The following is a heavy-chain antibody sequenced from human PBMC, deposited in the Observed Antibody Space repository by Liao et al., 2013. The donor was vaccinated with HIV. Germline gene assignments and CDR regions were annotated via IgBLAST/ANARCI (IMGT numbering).Heavy chain of an antibody. CDR3: ARAELYMGDHDAFDI. J-gene: IGHJ3*02. CDR1: GGSISSSSYY. Sequence: QLQLQESGPGLVKPSETLSLTCTVSGGSISSSSYYWGWIRQPPGKGLEWIGSIYYSGSTYYNPSLKSRVTISVDTSKNQFSLKLSSVTAADTAVYYCARAELYMGDHDAFDIWGQGTMVTVSS. D-gene: IGHD3-16*01. CDR2: IYYSGST. V-gene: IGHV4-39*07.